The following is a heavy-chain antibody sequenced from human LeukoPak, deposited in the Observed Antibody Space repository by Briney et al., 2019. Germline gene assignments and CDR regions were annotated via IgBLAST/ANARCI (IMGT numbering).Heavy chain of an antibody. J-gene: IGHJ4*02. CDR3: AKDYY. V-gene: IGHV3-43*02. Sequence: GGSLRLSCAASGITFSTYAMTWVRQAPGKGLEWLALISGTGGTTYYAGSVKGRFTISRDNIKNSLYLQMNSLRTEDTALYYCAKDYYWGQGTLVTVSS. CDR1: GITFSTYA. CDR2: ISGTGGTT.